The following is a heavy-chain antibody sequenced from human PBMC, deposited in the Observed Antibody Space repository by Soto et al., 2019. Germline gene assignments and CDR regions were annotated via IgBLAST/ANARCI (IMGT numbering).Heavy chain of an antibody. D-gene: IGHD3-3*01. V-gene: IGHV4-59*12. CDR3: ARETTIFGVAPHFDY. J-gene: IGHJ4*02. CDR2: IYYSGST. CDR1: GGSISSYY. Sequence: SETLSLTCTVSGGSISSYYWSWIRQPPGKGLEWIGYIYYSGSTNYNPSLKSRVTISVDTSKNQFSLKLSSVTAADTAVYYCARETTIFGVAPHFDYWGQGTLVTVSS.